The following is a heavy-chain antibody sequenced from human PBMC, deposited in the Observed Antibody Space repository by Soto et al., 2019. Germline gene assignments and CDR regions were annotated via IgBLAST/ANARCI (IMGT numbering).Heavy chain of an antibody. CDR2: IKEDGSEI. D-gene: IGHD3-16*01. Sequence: GGSLSLTCAVSGFNVRSYWLSWVRQAQGQGLEWVASIKEDGSEIYYLQSVRGRFAISRDSAGNALQLAMNYLSAEDTATYFCARDIVFDYVNWGQGTLVTVSS. CDR1: GFNVRSYW. V-gene: IGHV3-7*01. J-gene: IGHJ4*02. CDR3: ARDIVFDYVN.